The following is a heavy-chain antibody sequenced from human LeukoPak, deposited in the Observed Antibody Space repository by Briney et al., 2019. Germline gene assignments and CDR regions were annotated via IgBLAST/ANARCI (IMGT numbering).Heavy chain of an antibody. CDR3: ARDIVVVPAAIYYFDY. CDR2: IKQDGSEK. J-gene: IGHJ4*02. D-gene: IGHD2-2*02. CDR1: GFTFSSYW. V-gene: IGHV3-7*01. Sequence: GGSLRLSCAASGFTFSSYWMSWVRQAPGKGLECVANIKQDGSEKYYVDSVKGRFTISRDNAKNSLYLQMNSLRAEDTAVYYCARDIVVVPAAIYYFDYWRQGTLVTVSS.